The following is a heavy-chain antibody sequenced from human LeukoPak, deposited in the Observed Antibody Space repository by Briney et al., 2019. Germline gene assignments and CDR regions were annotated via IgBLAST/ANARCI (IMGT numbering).Heavy chain of an antibody. Sequence: SETLSLTCTVSGGSISSSSYYWGWIRQPPGKGLEWIGSIYYSGSTYYNPSLKSRVTISVDTSNNQFSLKLSSVTAADTAVYYCATPPSSGWYYFDYWGQGTLVTVSS. CDR2: IYYSGST. CDR3: ATPPSSGWYYFDY. D-gene: IGHD6-19*01. CDR1: GGSISSSSYY. V-gene: IGHV4-39*01. J-gene: IGHJ4*02.